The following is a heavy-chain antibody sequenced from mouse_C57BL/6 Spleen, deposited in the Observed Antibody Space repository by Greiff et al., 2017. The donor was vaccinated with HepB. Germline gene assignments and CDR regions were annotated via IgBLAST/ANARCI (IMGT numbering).Heavy chain of an antibody. J-gene: IGHJ3*01. CDR1: GFTFSSYA. D-gene: IGHD2-10*02. CDR2: ISDGGSYT. CDR3: ARDPRAGAGFAY. V-gene: IGHV5-4*01. Sequence: EVKVVESGGGLVKPGGSLKLSCAASGFTFSSYAMSWVRQTPEKRLEWVATISDGGSYTYYPDNVKGRFTISRDNAKNNLYLQLSHLRSEDTAMYYCARDPRAGAGFAYWGQGTLVTVSA.